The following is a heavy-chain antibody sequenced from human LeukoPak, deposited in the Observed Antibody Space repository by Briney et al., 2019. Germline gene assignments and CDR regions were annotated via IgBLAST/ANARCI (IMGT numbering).Heavy chain of an antibody. CDR1: GFTFSTYW. Sequence: GGSLRLSCAASGFTFSTYWMSWVRQAPGKGLEWVANIKQDGSDKYYVSSVKGRFTISRDNAKNSLYLQMNSLTAADTAVYCCARQKDITMIVVVTPFDYWGQGTLVTVSS. CDR3: ARQKDITMIVVVTPFDY. CDR2: IKQDGSDK. J-gene: IGHJ4*02. V-gene: IGHV3-7*01. D-gene: IGHD3-22*01.